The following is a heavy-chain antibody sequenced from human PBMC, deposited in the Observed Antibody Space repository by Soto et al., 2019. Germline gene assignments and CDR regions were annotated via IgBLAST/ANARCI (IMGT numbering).Heavy chain of an antibody. CDR1: GGSISSADYF. Sequence: SETLSLTWSVSGGSISSADYFWTWIRQSPGKGLEWMGYVFHSGTTYYNPSLKGRVIISIDTSKNQFSLRLSSVTAADTAVYYCASGFYDSRGYSEAFDIWGQGTKVT. CDR2: VFHSGTT. V-gene: IGHV4-30-4*01. D-gene: IGHD3-22*01. CDR3: ASGFYDSRGYSEAFDI. J-gene: IGHJ3*02.